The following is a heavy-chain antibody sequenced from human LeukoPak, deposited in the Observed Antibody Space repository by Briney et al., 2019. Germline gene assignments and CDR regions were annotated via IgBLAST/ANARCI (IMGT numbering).Heavy chain of an antibody. D-gene: IGHD1-26*01. J-gene: IGHJ4*02. CDR3: AKDVEWELLNYFDY. CDR2: ISGSGGST. Sequence: PGGSLRLSCAASGFTFSSYAMSWVRQAPGKGLEWVSAISGSGGSTYYADFVKGRFTISRENSKNTLYLQMNSLRAEDTAVYYCAKDVEWELLNYFDYWGQGTLVTVSS. V-gene: IGHV3-23*01. CDR1: GFTFSSYA.